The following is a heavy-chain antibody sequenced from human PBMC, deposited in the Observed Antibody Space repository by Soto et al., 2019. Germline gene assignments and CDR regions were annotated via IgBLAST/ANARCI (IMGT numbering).Heavy chain of an antibody. V-gene: IGHV1-3*01. Sequence: ASVKVSCKASGYTFTSYAMHWVRQAPGQRLEWMGWINAGNGNTKYSQKFQGRVTITRDTSASTAYMELSSLRSEDTAVYYCARDSGNCSSTSCYYEYFQHWGQGTLVTVS. D-gene: IGHD2-2*01. CDR3: ARDSGNCSSTSCYYEYFQH. J-gene: IGHJ1*01. CDR2: INAGNGNT. CDR1: GYTFTSYA.